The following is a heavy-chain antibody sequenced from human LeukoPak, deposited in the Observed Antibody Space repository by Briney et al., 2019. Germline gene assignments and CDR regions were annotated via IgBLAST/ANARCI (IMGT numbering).Heavy chain of an antibody. CDR1: GGSFSGYY. J-gene: IGHJ4*02. CDR3: ARAGLRVTMVRRSYFDY. CDR2: INHGGST. V-gene: IGHV4-34*01. D-gene: IGHD3-10*01. Sequence: SETLSLTCAVYGGSFSGYYWSWIRQPPGKGLEWIGEINHGGSTNYNPSLKSRVTISVDTSKNQFSLKLSSVTAAGTAVYYCARAGLRVTMVRRSYFDYWGQGTLVTVSS.